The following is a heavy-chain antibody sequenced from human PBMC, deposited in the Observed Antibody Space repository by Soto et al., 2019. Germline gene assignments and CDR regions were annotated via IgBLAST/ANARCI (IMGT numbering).Heavy chain of an antibody. J-gene: IGHJ6*02. Sequence: EVQLVESGGGLVQPGGSLRLSCAASGFTVSSNYMSWVRQAPGKGLEWVSVIYSGGSTYYADSVKGRFTISRDNSKNTLYLQMNILRAEDTAVYYCARDYYYGSGSYYLDYYYGMDVWGQGTTVTVSS. V-gene: IGHV3-66*01. CDR3: ARDYYYGSGSYYLDYYYGMDV. CDR1: GFTVSSNY. CDR2: IYSGGST. D-gene: IGHD3-10*01.